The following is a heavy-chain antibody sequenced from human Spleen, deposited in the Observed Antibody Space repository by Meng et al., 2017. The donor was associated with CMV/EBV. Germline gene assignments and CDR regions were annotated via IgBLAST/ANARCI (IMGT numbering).Heavy chain of an antibody. CDR3: ARRCRSTSCSQGSFDY. CDR1: RRGGFL. D-gene: IGHD2-2*01. Sequence: RRGGFLLGLARPPPGKGLEWIGYLYYSGSTYYNPSLKSRVIISVDTSKNQFSLNLSSVTAADTAVYYCARRCRSTSCSQGSFDYWGQGTLVTVSS. J-gene: IGHJ4*02. CDR2: LYYSGST. V-gene: IGHV4-31*02.